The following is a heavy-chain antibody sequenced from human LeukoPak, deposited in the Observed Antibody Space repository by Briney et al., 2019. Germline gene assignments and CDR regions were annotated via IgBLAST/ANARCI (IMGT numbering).Heavy chain of an antibody. CDR2: IYYSGST. V-gene: IGHV4-39*07. D-gene: IGHD1-1*01. Sequence: SETLSLTCTVSGGSISSSSYYWGWIRQPPGKGLEWIGSIYYSGSTYYNPSLKSRVTISVDTSKNQFSLKVSSVTAADTAVYYCARGAGSTTSNDAFDIWGQGTMVTVSS. CDR1: GGSISSSSYY. J-gene: IGHJ3*02. CDR3: ARGAGSTTSNDAFDI.